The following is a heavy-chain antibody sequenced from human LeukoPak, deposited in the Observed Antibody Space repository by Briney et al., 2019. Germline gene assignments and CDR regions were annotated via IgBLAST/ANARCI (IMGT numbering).Heavy chain of an antibody. D-gene: IGHD5-12*01. CDR2: IWYDGSNK. Sequence: PGGSLRLSCAASGFTFSSYGMHWVRQAPGKGLEWVAVIWYDGSNKYYADSVKGRFTISRDNAKNSLYLQMNSLRAEDTAVYYCARDSPDVDIVATTPPFDYWGQGTLVTVSS. CDR3: ARDSPDVDIVATTPPFDY. V-gene: IGHV3-33*01. CDR1: GFTFSSYG. J-gene: IGHJ4*02.